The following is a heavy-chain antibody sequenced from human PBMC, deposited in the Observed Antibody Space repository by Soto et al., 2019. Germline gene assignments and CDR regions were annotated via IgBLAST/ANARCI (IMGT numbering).Heavy chain of an antibody. D-gene: IGHD3-16*01. V-gene: IGHV1-18*01. CDR1: GYTFTRYG. Sequence: QVQLVQSGAEVKNPGASVKVSCKASGYTFTRYGIGWARQAPGQGREWMGWINTYNGNTNDAQNVQGRVTLTTDTSTSTAYMELRSLRSNDTAIYYCAMVDVYVTPSPQDVWGQGTTVIVSS. CDR3: AMVDVYVTPSPQDV. J-gene: IGHJ6*02. CDR2: INTYNGNT.